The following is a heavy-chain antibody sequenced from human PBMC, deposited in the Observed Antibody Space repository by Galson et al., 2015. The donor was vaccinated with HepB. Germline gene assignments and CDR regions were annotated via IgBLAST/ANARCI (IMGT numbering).Heavy chain of an antibody. CDR2: IYYSGST. D-gene: IGHD3-9*01. J-gene: IGHJ4*02. CDR3: ARLVRDRYDILTGPFPGFDY. V-gene: IGHV4-59*01. CDR1: GGSISSYY. Sequence: LSLTCTVSGGSISSYYWSWIRQPPGKGLEWIGYIYYSGSTNYNPSLKSRVTISVDTSKNQFSLKLSSVTAADTAVYYCARLVRDRYDILTGPFPGFDYWGQGTLVTVSS.